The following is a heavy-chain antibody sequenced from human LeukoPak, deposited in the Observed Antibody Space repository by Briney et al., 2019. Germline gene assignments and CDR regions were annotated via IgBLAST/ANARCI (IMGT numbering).Heavy chain of an antibody. Sequence: KPSQTLSLTCTVSGGSISSGSYYWSWIRQPAGKGLEWIGRIYTSGSTNYNPSLKSRVTISVDTSKNQFSLKLSSVTAADTVVYYCARDPLGYCSGGSCYTNWFDPWGQGTLVTVSS. CDR1: GGSISSGSYY. CDR2: IYTSGST. V-gene: IGHV4-61*02. D-gene: IGHD2-15*01. CDR3: ARDPLGYCSGGSCYTNWFDP. J-gene: IGHJ5*02.